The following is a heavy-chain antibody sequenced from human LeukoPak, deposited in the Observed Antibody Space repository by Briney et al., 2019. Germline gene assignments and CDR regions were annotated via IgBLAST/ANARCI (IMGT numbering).Heavy chain of an antibody. D-gene: IGHD3-22*01. J-gene: IGHJ4*02. CDR1: GGSIPSYY. CDR3: ARGGWNKFDY. Sequence: SVTLYLTCTGSGGSIPSYYWSWIKQPPGMALEWIGFIFYSGTTNYNPSLKSRVTISVDTSKNQFSLKLSSVTAADTAVYYCARGGWNKFDYWGQGTLVTVSS. V-gene: IGHV4-59*01. CDR2: IFYSGTT.